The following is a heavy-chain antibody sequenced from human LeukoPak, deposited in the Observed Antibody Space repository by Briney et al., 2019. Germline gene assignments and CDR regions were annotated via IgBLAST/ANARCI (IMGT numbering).Heavy chain of an antibody. CDR3: AKDTTPPKAGFDP. CDR2: IRYDGSNK. D-gene: IGHD1-14*01. CDR1: GSTFSSYG. V-gene: IGHV3-30*02. Sequence: GGSLRLSCAASGSTFSSYGMHWVRQAPGKGLEWVAFIRYDGSNKYYADSVKGRFTISRDNSKNTLYLQMNSLRAEDTAVYYCAKDTTPPKAGFDPWGQGTLVTVSS. J-gene: IGHJ5*02.